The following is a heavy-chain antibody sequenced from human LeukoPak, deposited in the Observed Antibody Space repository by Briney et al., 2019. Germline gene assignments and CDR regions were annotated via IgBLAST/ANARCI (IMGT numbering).Heavy chain of an antibody. Sequence: PSETLSLTCAVYGGSFSGYYWSWIRQPPGKGLEWIGEINHSGSTNYNPSLKGRVTISVDTSKNQFSLKLSSVTAADTAVYYCAREQWLENDAFDIWGQGTMVIVSS. J-gene: IGHJ3*02. D-gene: IGHD6-19*01. CDR1: GGSFSGYY. CDR2: INHSGST. V-gene: IGHV4-34*01. CDR3: AREQWLENDAFDI.